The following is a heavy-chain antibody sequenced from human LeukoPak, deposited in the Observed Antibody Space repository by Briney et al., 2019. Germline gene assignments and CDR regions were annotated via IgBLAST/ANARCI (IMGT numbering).Heavy chain of an antibody. J-gene: IGHJ6*02. D-gene: IGHD2-2*01. CDR2: INHSGST. CDR3: ARDQVVVPTNSYGMDV. Sequence: TSETLSLTCAVYGGSFSGYYWSWIRQPPGEGLEWIGEINHSGSTNYNPSLKSRVTISVDTSKNQFSLKLSSVTAADTAVYYCARDQVVVPTNSYGMDVWGQGTTVTVSS. CDR1: GGSFSGYY. V-gene: IGHV4-34*01.